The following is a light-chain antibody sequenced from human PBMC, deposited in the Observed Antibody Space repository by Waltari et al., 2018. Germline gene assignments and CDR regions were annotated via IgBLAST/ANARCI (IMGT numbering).Light chain of an antibody. J-gene: IGLJ3*02. CDR2: GNN. CDR3: QSFDSNVRGGVV. Sequence: QSILTQPTSVSGAPGQRVTISCTGSSSNIGAGHDVHWYQAFPGTAPKLLIYGNNNRPSRVPDRFSGSKSGSSASLAINGLQAEDEADYYCQSFDSNVRGGVVFGGGTKVTVL. V-gene: IGLV1-40*01. CDR1: SSNIGAGHD.